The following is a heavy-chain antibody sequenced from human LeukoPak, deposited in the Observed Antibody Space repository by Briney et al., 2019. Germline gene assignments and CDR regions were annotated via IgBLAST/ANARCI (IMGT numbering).Heavy chain of an antibody. CDR3: ARVYSSGWYGEGDWFDP. CDR2: IIPIFGTA. D-gene: IGHD6-19*01. Sequence: SVKVSCKASGGTFSSYAINWVRQAPGQGLEWMGGIIPIFGTANYAQKFQGRVTITADESTSTAYMELSSLRSEDTAVYYCARVYSSGWYGEGDWFDPWGQGTLVTVSS. J-gene: IGHJ5*02. CDR1: GGTFSSYA. V-gene: IGHV1-69*13.